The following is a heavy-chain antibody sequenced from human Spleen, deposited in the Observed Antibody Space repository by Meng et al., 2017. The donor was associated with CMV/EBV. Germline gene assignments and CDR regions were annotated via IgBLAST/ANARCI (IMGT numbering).Heavy chain of an antibody. J-gene: IGHJ4*02. CDR2: IYNGGST. CDR1: VRGGFYY. Sequence: VRGGFYYWSWIRQPPGKGLAWIGYIYNGGSTNYTPSLRSRVSMSVHTSENQFSLGLSSVTAADTAVYFCARAGHHYDSTPYWGHFDYWGQGTLVTVSS. D-gene: IGHD3-22*01. V-gene: IGHV4-61*01. CDR3: ARAGHHYDSTPYWGHFDY.